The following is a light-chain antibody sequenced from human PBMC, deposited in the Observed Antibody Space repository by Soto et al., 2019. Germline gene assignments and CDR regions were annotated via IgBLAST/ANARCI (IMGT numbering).Light chain of an antibody. J-gene: IGKJ1*01. CDR1: QDIRSD. CDR3: LQDYDYLWT. V-gene: IGKV1-6*01. CDR2: DAS. Sequence: IEMTESPASRSASVGDRVPITCRASQDIRSDLGWYQQKPGRAPKLLIYDASSLQGGVPSRFSGSGSGTDFTLTISSLQPEDFATYYCLQDYDYLWTFGQGTKVDIK.